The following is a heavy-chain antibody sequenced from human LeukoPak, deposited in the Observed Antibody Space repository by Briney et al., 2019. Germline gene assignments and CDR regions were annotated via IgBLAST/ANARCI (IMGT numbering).Heavy chain of an antibody. V-gene: IGHV3-7*03. CDR1: GFSVGTNY. J-gene: IGHJ4*02. CDR2: IRQDGDTK. Sequence: PGGSLRLSCVPSGFSVGTNYMTWVRQAPGKGLEWVANIRQDGDTKYYVDSVKGRFTISRDNAMNSLYLQMNSLRAEDTAIYYCARSLPYGTTWYGRSDFWGQGTLVTVSS. CDR3: ARSLPYGTTWYGRSDF. D-gene: IGHD6-13*01.